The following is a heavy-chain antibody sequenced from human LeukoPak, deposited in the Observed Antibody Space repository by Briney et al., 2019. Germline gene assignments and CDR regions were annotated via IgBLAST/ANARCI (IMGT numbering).Heavy chain of an antibody. CDR2: ISYSGST. V-gene: IGHV4-31*03. J-gene: IGHJ5*02. CDR1: GGSISSGDYY. D-gene: IGHD4-17*01. Sequence: PSETLSLTCTVSGGSISSGDYYWGWIRQHPRKGLEWNGYISYSGSTNYNPSLKSRVTISVDTSKNQFSLKLSSVTAADTAVYYCARGNYGDYSFDPWGQGTLVTVSS. CDR3: ARGNYGDYSFDP.